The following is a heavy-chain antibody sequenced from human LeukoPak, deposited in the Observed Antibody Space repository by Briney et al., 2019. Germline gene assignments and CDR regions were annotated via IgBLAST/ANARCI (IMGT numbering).Heavy chain of an antibody. CDR2: IKSKTDGGTT. V-gene: IGHV3-15*01. CDR1: GFTFSNAW. Sequence: GGSLRLSCAASGFTFSNAWMSWVRQAPGKGLEWVGCIKSKTDGGTTDYAAPVKGRFTISRDDSKNTLYLQMNSLKTEDTAVYYCTTAPITVSLWLVQGDYWGQGTLVTVSS. CDR3: TTAPITVSLWLVQGDY. D-gene: IGHD6-19*01. J-gene: IGHJ4*02.